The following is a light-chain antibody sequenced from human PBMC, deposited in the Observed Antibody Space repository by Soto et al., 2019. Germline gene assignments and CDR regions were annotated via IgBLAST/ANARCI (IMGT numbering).Light chain of an antibody. CDR1: SGHSSYI. J-gene: IGLJ2*01. CDR2: LERSGSY. V-gene: IGLV4-60*03. CDR3: ETWDSDTRV. Sequence: QLVLTQASSASASLGSSVKFTCTLSSGHSSYIIAWHQQQPGKAPRYLMKLERSGSYNRGNGIPDRFSGSSSGADRYLTISNLQSEDEADYYCETWDSDTRVVGGGTK.